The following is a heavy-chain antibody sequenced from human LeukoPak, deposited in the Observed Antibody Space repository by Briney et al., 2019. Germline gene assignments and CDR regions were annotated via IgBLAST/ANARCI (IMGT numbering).Heavy chain of an antibody. Sequence: GGSLRLSCAASGFIFSSYSMNWVRQAPGKGLEWLSYISSSSTTIYYADSAKGRFTISRDNAKNSLYLQMNSLKAEDTAVYYCARNRFPITGTTNNYYYMDVWRKGTTVSVSS. CDR3: ARNRFPITGTTNNYYYMDV. J-gene: IGHJ6*03. CDR2: ISSSSTTI. CDR1: GFIFSSYS. V-gene: IGHV3-48*04. D-gene: IGHD1-7*01.